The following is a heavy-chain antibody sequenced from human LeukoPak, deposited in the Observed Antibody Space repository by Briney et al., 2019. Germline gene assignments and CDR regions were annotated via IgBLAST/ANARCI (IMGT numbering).Heavy chain of an antibody. CDR1: GFTFSSYS. V-gene: IGHV3-48*01. Sequence: GGSLRLSCAASGFTFSSYSMNWVRQAPGKGLEWVSYISSSGSSIYYADSVKGRFTISRDDAMNSLYLQMNNLRAEDTAVYYCARVLDTSGGYPLGYWGQGTLVTVSS. D-gene: IGHD3-10*01. CDR2: ISSSGSSI. CDR3: ARVLDTSGGYPLGY. J-gene: IGHJ4*02.